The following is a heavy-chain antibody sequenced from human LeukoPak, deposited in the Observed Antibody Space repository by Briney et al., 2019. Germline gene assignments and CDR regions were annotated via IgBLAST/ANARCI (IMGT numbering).Heavy chain of an antibody. V-gene: IGHV4-39*01. CDR2: IYYSGST. D-gene: IGHD3-9*01. Sequence: SETLSLTCTVSGGSISSSSYYWGWIRQPPGKGLEWIGSIYYSGSTYYNPSLKSRVTISVDTSKNQFSLKLSSVTAADTAVYYCASTTNYDILTGSRYGMDVWGQGTTVTVSS. J-gene: IGHJ6*02. CDR1: GGSISSSSYY. CDR3: ASTTNYDILTGSRYGMDV.